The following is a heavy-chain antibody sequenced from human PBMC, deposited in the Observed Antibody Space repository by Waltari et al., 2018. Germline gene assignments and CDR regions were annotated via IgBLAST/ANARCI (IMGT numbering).Heavy chain of an antibody. D-gene: IGHD1-26*01. Sequence: EVQLVESGGGLVQPGRSLRLSCAASGFTFDDYAMHWVRQAPGKGLEWVSGISWNSGNIGYAYSVKGRFTISRDNAKNSLYLQMNSQRTGDTALYYCAKGHSGSYGLDSWGQGTLVTVSP. V-gene: IGHV3-9*01. CDR3: AKGHSGSYGLDS. CDR2: ISWNSGNI. CDR1: GFTFDDYA. J-gene: IGHJ4*02.